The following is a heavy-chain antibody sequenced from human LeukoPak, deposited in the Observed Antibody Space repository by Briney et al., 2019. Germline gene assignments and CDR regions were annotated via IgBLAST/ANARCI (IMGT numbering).Heavy chain of an antibody. CDR3: AAEMGNYYYDSSGYLHY. D-gene: IGHD3-22*01. CDR1: GYSISSGYY. V-gene: IGHV4-38-2*02. J-gene: IGHJ4*02. CDR2: IYHSGST. Sequence: SETLSLTCTVSGYSISSGYYWGWIRQPPGKGLEWIGSIYHSGSTYYNPSLKSRVTISVDTSKNQFSLKLSSVTAADTAVYYCAAEMGNYYYDSSGYLHYWGQGILVTVSS.